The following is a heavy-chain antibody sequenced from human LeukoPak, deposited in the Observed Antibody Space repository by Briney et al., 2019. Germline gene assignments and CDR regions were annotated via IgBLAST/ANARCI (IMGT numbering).Heavy chain of an antibody. D-gene: IGHD3-22*01. CDR2: ISGSGVGT. CDR1: GFTFSSYG. CDR3: AKSRSGYYYKSFDP. J-gene: IGHJ5*02. V-gene: IGHV3-23*01. Sequence: GGSLRLSCAASGFTFSSYGMTWVRQAPGKGLEWVSGISGSGVGTYYADSVKGRFTISRDNSKNTLYLQMNSLRAEDTAIYYCAKSRSGYYYKSFDPWGQGTLVTVSS.